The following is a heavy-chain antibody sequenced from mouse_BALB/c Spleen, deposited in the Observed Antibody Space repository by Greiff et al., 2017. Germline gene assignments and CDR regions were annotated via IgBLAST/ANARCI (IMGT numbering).Heavy chain of an antibody. Sequence: QVQLKQSGTVLARPGASVKMSCKASGYSFTSYWMHWVKQRPGQGLEWIGWIYPGDGSTKYNEKFKGKATLTADKSSSTAYMQLSSLTSENSAVYFCARRYYGYAMDYWGQGTSVTVSS. D-gene: IGHD1-1*01. V-gene: IGHV1S56*01. CDR2: IYPGDGST. CDR3: ARRYYGYAMDY. CDR1: GYSFTSYW. J-gene: IGHJ4*01.